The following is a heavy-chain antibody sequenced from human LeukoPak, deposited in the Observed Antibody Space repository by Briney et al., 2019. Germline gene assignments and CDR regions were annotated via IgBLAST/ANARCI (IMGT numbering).Heavy chain of an antibody. CDR2: ISAYNGNT. Sequence: GASVTVSCKASGYTFTSYGISWVRQAPGQGLEWMGWISAYNGNTNYAQKLQGRVTMTTDTSTNTAYMELRSLRSDDTAVYYCARNRDSITGTTDRGSFDIWGQGTMVTVSS. CDR1: GYTFTSYG. CDR3: ARNRDSITGTTDRGSFDI. D-gene: IGHD1-20*01. J-gene: IGHJ3*02. V-gene: IGHV1-18*01.